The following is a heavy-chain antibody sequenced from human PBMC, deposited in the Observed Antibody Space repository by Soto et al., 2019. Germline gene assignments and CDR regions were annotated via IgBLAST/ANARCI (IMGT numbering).Heavy chain of an antibody. CDR3: ARGPTLCSGRDTNQLFVP. CDR1: GGSISSGGYY. V-gene: IGHV4-31*03. Sequence: LSLTCTVSGGSISSGGYYWSWIRQHPGKGLEWIGYIYYSGSTYYNPSLKSRVTISVDTSKNQFSLKLSSVTAADTAVYYCARGPTLCSGRDTNQLFVPWGPGTLVNVSS. CDR2: IYYSGST. D-gene: IGHD3-10*02. J-gene: IGHJ5*02.